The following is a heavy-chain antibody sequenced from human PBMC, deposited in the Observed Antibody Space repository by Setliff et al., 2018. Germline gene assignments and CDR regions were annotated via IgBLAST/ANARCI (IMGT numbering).Heavy chain of an antibody. CDR2: ISPSSSHI. CDR3: ARSSSFRGPCTGGSCSDFDA. J-gene: IGHJ4*02. CDR1: GFTFSTYS. D-gene: IGHD2-15*01. V-gene: IGHV3-21*04. Sequence: GGSLRLSCAASGFTFSTYSLIWVRQAPGTGLEWVSSISPSSSHIYYADSAEGRFTISRDNAKNSLYLQLNSLRAEDTAVYYCARSSSFRGPCTGGSCSDFDAWGQGILVTVSS.